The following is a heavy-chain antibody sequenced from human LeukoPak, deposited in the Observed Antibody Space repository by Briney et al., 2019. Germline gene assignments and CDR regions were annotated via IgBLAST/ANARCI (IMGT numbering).Heavy chain of an antibody. V-gene: IGHV3-7*01. CDR2: INKDGSEI. J-gene: IGHJ4*02. CDR1: GFTFSNYW. Sequence: GGSLRLSCAASGFTFSNYWMSWVRQAPGKGLEWVAHINKDGSEIYYADSVKGRFTISRDNAKSSLSLQMNSLRVGDTAVYYCARDKVTYWGQGILVTVSS. CDR3: ARDKVTY.